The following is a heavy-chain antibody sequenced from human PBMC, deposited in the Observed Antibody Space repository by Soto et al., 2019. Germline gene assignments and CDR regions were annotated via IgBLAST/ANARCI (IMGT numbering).Heavy chain of an antibody. CDR2: INGGNGKS. CDR3: ARGGGATFTHYYYYMDV. CDR1: GYTFSTYE. Sequence: QVQLVQSGAEVKKPGASVKVSCEASGYTFSTYEMHWVRQAPGQRPEWMGWINGGNGKSKYSETLQGRVTFTRDTSATTAYRELTRLRSEDTAVYYCARGGGATFTHYYYYMDVWGTGTTVTVSS. J-gene: IGHJ6*03. V-gene: IGHV1-3*01. D-gene: IGHD1-26*01.